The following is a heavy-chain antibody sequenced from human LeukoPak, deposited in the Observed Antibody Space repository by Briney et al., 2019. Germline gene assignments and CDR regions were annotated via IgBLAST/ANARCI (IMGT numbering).Heavy chain of an antibody. CDR1: GGSISSGGYS. CDR3: ARSYGDRNFDY. J-gene: IGHJ4*02. CDR2: IYHSGST. Sequence: KPSQTLSLTCAVSGGSISSGGYSWSWIRQPPGKGLEWIGYIYHSGSTYYNPSLKSRVTISVDRSKNQFSLKLSSVTAADTAVCYCARSYGDRNFDYWGQGTLVTVSS. V-gene: IGHV4-30-2*01. D-gene: IGHD4-17*01.